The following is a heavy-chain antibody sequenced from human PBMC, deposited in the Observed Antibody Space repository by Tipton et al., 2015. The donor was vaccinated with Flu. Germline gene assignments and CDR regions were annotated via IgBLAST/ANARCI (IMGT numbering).Heavy chain of an antibody. Sequence: SLRLSCAASGFTFSSYSMNWVRQAPGKGLEWVSSISSSSSYIYHADSVKGRFTISRDNAKNSLYLQMNSLRAEDTAVYYCARDLRGYSYGYLDYWGQGTLVTVSS. V-gene: IGHV3-21*01. D-gene: IGHD5-18*01. J-gene: IGHJ4*02. CDR3: ARDLRGYSYGYLDY. CDR1: GFTFSSYS. CDR2: ISSSSSYI.